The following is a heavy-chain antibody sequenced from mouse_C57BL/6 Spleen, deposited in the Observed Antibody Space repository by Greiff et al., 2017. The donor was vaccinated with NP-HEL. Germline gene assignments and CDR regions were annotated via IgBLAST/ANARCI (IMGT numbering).Heavy chain of an antibody. Sequence: QVQLKESGPGLVQPSQSLSITCTVSGFSLTSYGVHWVRQSPGKGLEWLGVIWRGGSTDYNAAFMSRLSITKDNSKSQVFFKMNSLQADDTAIYYCAKKTDYDYDENAMDYWGQGTSVTVSS. CDR2: IWRGGST. J-gene: IGHJ4*01. CDR3: AKKTDYDYDENAMDY. CDR1: GFSLTSYG. V-gene: IGHV2-5*01. D-gene: IGHD2-4*01.